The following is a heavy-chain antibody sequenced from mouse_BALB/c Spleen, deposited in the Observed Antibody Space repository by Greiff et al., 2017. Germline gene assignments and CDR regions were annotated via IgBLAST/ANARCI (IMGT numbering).Heavy chain of an antibody. D-gene: IGHD1-1*01. CDR1: GFTFSSYA. J-gene: IGHJ4*01. Sequence: DVKLVESGGGLVKPGGSLKLSCAASGFTFSSYAMSWVRQTPEKRLEWVATISSGGSYTYYPDSVKGRFTISRDNAKNTLYLQMSSLRSEDTAMYYCARLGSSLYAMDYWGQGTSVTVSS. CDR2: ISSGGSYT. V-gene: IGHV5-9-3*01. CDR3: ARLGSSLYAMDY.